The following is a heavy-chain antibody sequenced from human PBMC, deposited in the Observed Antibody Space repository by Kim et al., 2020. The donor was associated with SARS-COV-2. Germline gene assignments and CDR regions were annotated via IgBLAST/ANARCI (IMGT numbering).Heavy chain of an antibody. CDR2: MTRHGTT. CDR3: AKDHESSGWPTFHV. J-gene: IGHJ4*02. Sequence: GGSLRLSCAASGMGINDRAMSWVRQAPGKGLEWVSSMTRHGTTYYAASVTGRFSISRDISNNMLYLHMNSLRVDDTALYYCAKDHESSGWPTFHVWGQGTLVSVSS. CDR1: GMGINDRA. D-gene: IGHD3-22*01. V-gene: IGHV3-23*01.